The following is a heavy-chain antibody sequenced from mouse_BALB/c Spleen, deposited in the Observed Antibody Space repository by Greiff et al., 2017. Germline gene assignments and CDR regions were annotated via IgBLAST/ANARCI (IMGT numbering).Heavy chain of an antibody. V-gene: IGHV14-3*02. D-gene: IGHD2-2*01. Sequence: VQLQQSGAELVKPGASVKLSCTASGFNIKDTYMHWVKQRPEQGLEWIGRIDPANGNTKYDPKFQGKATITADTSSNTAYLQLSSLTSEDTAVYYCARGYGYDVGYAMDYWGQGTSVTVSS. CDR3: ARGYGYDVGYAMDY. CDR2: IDPANGNT. CDR1: GFNIKDTY. J-gene: IGHJ4*01.